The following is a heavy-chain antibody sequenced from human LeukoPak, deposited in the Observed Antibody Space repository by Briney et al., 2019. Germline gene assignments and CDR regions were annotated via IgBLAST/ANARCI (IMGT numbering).Heavy chain of an antibody. CDR2: ISYDGSNK. CDR3: ARDSGVSYCYYMDV. V-gene: IGHV3-30*01. Sequence: GGSLRLSCAASGFTFSSYAMHWVHQAPGKGLEWVAVISYDGSNKYYADSVKGRFTISRDNSKNTLYLQMNSLRAEDTAVYYCARDSGVSYCYYMDVWGKGTTVTVSS. CDR1: GFTFSSYA. D-gene: IGHD2-21*01. J-gene: IGHJ6*03.